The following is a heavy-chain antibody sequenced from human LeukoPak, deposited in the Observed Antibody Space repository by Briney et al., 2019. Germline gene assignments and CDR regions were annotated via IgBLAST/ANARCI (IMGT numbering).Heavy chain of an antibody. CDR3: ARSLVVGATYPYH. D-gene: IGHD1-26*01. V-gene: IGHV3-48*03. CDR1: GFTFSSYE. Sequence: GGSLRLSCAASGFTFSSYEMNWVRQAPGKGLEWVSSISRSATTIYYADSVKGRFTISRDNAKNSLYLQLNSLRAEDTAVYYCARSLVVGATYPYHWGQGTLVTVSS. CDR2: ISRSATTI. J-gene: IGHJ5*02.